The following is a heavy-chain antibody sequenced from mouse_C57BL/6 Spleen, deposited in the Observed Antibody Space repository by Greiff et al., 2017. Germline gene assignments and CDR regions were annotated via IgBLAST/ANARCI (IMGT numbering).Heavy chain of an antibody. J-gene: IGHJ1*03. Sequence: VKVVESGPGLVQPSQSLSITCTVSGFSLTSYGVHWVRQSPGKGLEWLGVIWRGGSTDYNAAFMSRLSITKDNSKSQVFFKMNSLQADDTAIYYCAKDRGSSQGYFDVWGTGTTVTVSS. CDR2: IWRGGST. D-gene: IGHD1-1*01. CDR1: GFSLTSYG. CDR3: AKDRGSSQGYFDV. V-gene: IGHV2-5*01.